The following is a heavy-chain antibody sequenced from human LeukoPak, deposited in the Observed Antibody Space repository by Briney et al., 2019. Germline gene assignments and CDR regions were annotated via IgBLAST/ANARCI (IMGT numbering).Heavy chain of an antibody. CDR2: IIPIFGTA. Sequence: ASVKVSCKASGGTFSSYAISWVRQAPGQELEWMGGIIPIFGTANYAQKFQGRVTITTDESTSTAYMELSSLRSEDTAVYYCARGESRYCSSTSCYSPFDYWGQGTLVTVSS. V-gene: IGHV1-69*05. CDR1: GGTFSSYA. J-gene: IGHJ4*02. CDR3: ARGESRYCSSTSCYSPFDY. D-gene: IGHD2-2*02.